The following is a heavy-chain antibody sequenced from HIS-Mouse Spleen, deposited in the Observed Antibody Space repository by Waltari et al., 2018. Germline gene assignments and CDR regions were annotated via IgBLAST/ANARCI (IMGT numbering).Heavy chain of an antibody. J-gene: IGHJ4*02. CDR2: IWYDGSNK. V-gene: IGHV3-33*01. CDR1: GFTFSSYG. CDR3: ARYSSSSGVDY. D-gene: IGHD6-6*01. Sequence: QVQLVESGGGVVQPGRSLRLSWAAAGFTFSSYGMPWVRQAPGKGLEWVAVIWYDGSNKYYADSVKGRFTISRDNSKNTLYLQMNSLRAEDTAVYYCARYSSSSGVDYWGQGTLVTVSS.